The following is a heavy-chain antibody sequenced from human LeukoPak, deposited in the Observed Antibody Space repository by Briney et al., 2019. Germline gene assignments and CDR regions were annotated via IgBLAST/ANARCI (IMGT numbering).Heavy chain of an antibody. Sequence: PGGSMRLSCVASGFTFSSYSMNWVHQAPGKGLEWVSSISSSSSYIYYADSVKGRFTISRDNAKNSLYLQMNSLRAEDTAVYYCASVAMTTVVTRKDFDYWGQGTLVTVSS. CDR1: GFTFSSYS. D-gene: IGHD4-23*01. J-gene: IGHJ4*02. V-gene: IGHV3-21*01. CDR2: ISSSSSYI. CDR3: ASVAMTTVVTRKDFDY.